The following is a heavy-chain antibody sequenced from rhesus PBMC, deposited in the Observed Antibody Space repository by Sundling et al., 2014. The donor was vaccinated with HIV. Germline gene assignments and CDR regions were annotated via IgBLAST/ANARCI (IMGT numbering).Heavy chain of an antibody. CDR3: ARDLHGTTDY. CDR2: IHGKDTNT. CDR1: GSPISNNY. J-gene: IGHJ4*01. Sequence: QVQLQESGPGLVKPSETLPLTCAVSGSPISNNYWTWIRQAPGKGLEWIGYIHGKDTNTDYNPSLKSRVTLSVDTSKNQFSLKLNSVTAADTAVYYCARDLHGTTDYWGQGVLVTVSS. D-gene: IGHD4-29*01. V-gene: IGHV4S2*01.